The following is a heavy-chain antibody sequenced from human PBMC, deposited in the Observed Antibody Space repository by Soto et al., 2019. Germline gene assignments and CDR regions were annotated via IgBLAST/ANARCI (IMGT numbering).Heavy chain of an antibody. CDR2: IIPILGIA. V-gene: IGHV1-69*02. J-gene: IGHJ4*02. Sequence: QVQLVQSGAEVKKPGSSVKVSCKASGGTFSSYTISWVRQAPGQGLEWMGRIIPILGIANYAQKFQGRVTINADKSTSTAYMELSSLRSEDTAVYYCARARSRIHPPDYWGQGTLVTVSS. D-gene: IGHD2-21*01. CDR1: GGTFSSYT. CDR3: ARARSRIHPPDY.